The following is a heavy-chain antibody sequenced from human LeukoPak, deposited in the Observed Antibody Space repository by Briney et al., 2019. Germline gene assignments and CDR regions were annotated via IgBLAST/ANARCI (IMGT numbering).Heavy chain of an antibody. CDR3: ARDHDYSSGSYPYY. D-gene: IGHD3-10*01. J-gene: IGHJ4*02. CDR2: IWYDGSNK. Sequence: GGSLRLSCAASGFTFSSYGMHWVRQAPGKGLEWVAVIWYDGSNKYYADSVKGRFTISRDNSKNTLYLQMNSLRAEDTAVYYCARDHDYSSGSYPYYWGQGTLVTVSS. CDR1: GFTFSSYG. V-gene: IGHV3-33*01.